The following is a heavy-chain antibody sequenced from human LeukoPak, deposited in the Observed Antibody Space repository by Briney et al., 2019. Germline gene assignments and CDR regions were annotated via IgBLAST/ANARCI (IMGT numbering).Heavy chain of an antibody. D-gene: IGHD3-16*02. CDR1: GFTFTNAW. Sequence: GGSLRLSCEASGFTFTNAWMTWVRQAPGKGLEWVGHIRSKADDRTADYAAPGNGRFAVSRADSKNTIHLQSSSRKAEDAAVYYCAKDCPYTAGGALVRWGEGILVTVSS. CDR3: AKDCPYTAGGALVR. CDR2: IRSKADDRTA. J-gene: IGHJ4*02. V-gene: IGHV3-15*05.